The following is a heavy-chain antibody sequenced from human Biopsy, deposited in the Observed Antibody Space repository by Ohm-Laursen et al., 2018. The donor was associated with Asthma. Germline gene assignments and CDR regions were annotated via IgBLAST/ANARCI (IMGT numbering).Heavy chain of an antibody. D-gene: IGHD2-2*01. Sequence: SVKVSCKPLGGTFNTCVIGGERQAPGQGLEWMGGINSVFGTTTYPQKFQDRVTITADDSTSTVYMELSSLRSEDTAVYYCARKAGSCISRTCYSLDFWGQGTLVIVSS. J-gene: IGHJ4*02. V-gene: IGHV1-69*13. CDR2: INSVFGTT. CDR3: ARKAGSCISRTCYSLDF. CDR1: GGTFNTCV.